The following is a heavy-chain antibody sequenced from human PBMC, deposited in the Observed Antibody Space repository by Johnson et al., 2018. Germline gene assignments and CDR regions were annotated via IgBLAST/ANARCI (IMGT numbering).Heavy chain of an antibody. D-gene: IGHD2-21*02. V-gene: IGHV1-69*01. CDR3: ASGHDSDAFDI. Sequence: QVQLVESGAEVKKPGSSVKVSCKASGGTFSSYAISWVRQAPGQGLEWMGGIIPIFGTANYAQKFQGRVTITADESTSTAYMELSIVRSEDTAGYYCASGHDSDAFDIWGQGTMVTVSS. J-gene: IGHJ3*02. CDR2: IIPIFGTA. CDR1: GGTFSSYA.